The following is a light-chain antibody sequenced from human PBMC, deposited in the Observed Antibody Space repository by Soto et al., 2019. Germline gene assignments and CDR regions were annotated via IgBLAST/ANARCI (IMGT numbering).Light chain of an antibody. Sequence: EILMTQSPATLSVSPGERATLSCRASQSVGRHLAWYQQKPGQAPRLLIYGASTRATGIPARFSGSGSGTEFNLTISSLQSEDFAIYAGQQYNHWPPLTFGGGSMVDIK. CDR1: QSVGRH. J-gene: IGKJ4*01. CDR2: GAS. CDR3: QQYNHWPPLT. V-gene: IGKV3-15*01.